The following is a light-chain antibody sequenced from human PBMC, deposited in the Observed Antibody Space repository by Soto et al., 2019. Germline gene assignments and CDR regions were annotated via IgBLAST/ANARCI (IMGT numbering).Light chain of an antibody. V-gene: IGLV2-14*03. Sequence: QSALTQTASVSGSPGQSITISCTGTSSDVGGYNFVSWYQQHPGKAPKLIIHEVTNRPSGVSGRFSGSKSGNTAFLTISGLQAEDEAVYYCCSHSSSIIWMFGGGTKVTVL. J-gene: IGLJ3*02. CDR1: SSDVGGYNF. CDR3: CSHSSSIIWM. CDR2: EVT.